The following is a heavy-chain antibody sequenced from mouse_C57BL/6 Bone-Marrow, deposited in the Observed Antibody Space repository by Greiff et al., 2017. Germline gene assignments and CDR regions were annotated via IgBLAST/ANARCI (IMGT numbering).Heavy chain of an antibody. V-gene: IGHV6-3*01. CDR1: GFTFSNYW. CDR3: TGLNDYVGGWYFDV. D-gene: IGHD2-4*01. Sequence: EVKVEESGGGLVQPGGSMKLSCVASGFTFSNYWMNWVRQSPEKGLEWVAQIRLKSDNYATHYAESVKGRFTISRDDSKSSVYLQMNNLRAEVTGIYYCTGLNDYVGGWYFDVWGTGTTVTVSS. CDR2: IRLKSDNYAT. J-gene: IGHJ1*03.